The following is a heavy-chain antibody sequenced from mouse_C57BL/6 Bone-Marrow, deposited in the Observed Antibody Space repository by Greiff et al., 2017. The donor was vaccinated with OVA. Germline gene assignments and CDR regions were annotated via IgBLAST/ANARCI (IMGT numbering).Heavy chain of an antibody. CDR1: GYSFTGYY. D-gene: IGHD1-1*01. Sequence: DVQLVESGPELVKPGASVKISCKASGYSFTGYYMHWVKQSHGNILDWIGYIYPYNGVSSYNQKFKGKATLTVDKSSSTAYMELRSLTSEDSAVYYCARRLVITTVVAWYFDVWGTGTTVTVSS. CDR2: IYPYNGVS. J-gene: IGHJ1*03. V-gene: IGHV1-31*01. CDR3: ARRLVITTVVAWYFDV.